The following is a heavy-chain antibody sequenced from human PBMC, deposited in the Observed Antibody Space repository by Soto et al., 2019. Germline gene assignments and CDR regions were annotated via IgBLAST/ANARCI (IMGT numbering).Heavy chain of an antibody. CDR3: VSFSSTSLYYSAMDV. CDR2: ISGSGATT. CDR1: GLTFSSYA. Sequence: EVQLLESGGGLVQPGGSLRLSCAASGLTFSSYAMSWVRQAPGKGLEWVSSISGSGATTDSADSVKGRFTISRDNSKNTLSLQMNSLRAEDTAVYYCVSFSSTSLYYSAMDVWGLGTTVTVSS. D-gene: IGHD6-13*01. J-gene: IGHJ6*02. V-gene: IGHV3-23*01.